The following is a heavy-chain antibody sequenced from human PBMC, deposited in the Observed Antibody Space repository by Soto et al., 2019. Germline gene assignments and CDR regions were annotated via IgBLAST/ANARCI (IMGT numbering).Heavy chain of an antibody. CDR3: ARLEGLATISYYFDF. CDR1: GGSFSGYY. CDR2: INHSGNA. V-gene: IGHV4-34*01. Sequence: SETLSLTCAVYGGSFSGYYWSWIRKPPGKGLEWIGEINHSGNAYYNPSLQTRVTISLDKSRSQFSLKLNSVTAADSAVYFCARLEGLATISYYFDFWGPGALVTVSS. D-gene: IGHD3-9*01. J-gene: IGHJ4*02.